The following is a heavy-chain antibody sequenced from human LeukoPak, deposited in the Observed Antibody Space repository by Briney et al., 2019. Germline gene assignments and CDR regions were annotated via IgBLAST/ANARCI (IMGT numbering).Heavy chain of an antibody. V-gene: IGHV5-10-1*01. Sequence: GESLKISCKGSEHNFTNYWINWVRQMPGKGLEWMGRIDPSGSYTNYSPSFQGHVTISCDKSISTAYLQWSSLKASDTAIYYCSGGTMLRGVYGMDVWGQGTTVTVSS. D-gene: IGHD3-10*01. CDR3: SGGTMLRGVYGMDV. J-gene: IGHJ6*02. CDR2: IDPSGSYT. CDR1: EHNFTNYW.